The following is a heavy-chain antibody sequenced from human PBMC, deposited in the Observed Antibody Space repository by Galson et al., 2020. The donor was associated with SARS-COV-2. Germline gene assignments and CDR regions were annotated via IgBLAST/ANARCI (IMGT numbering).Heavy chain of an antibody. D-gene: IGHD4-17*01. J-gene: IGHJ4*02. CDR1: GFTFSSYS. CDR2: ISSSSTI. CDR3: ARDSYGDYGGDY. V-gene: IGHV3-48*02. Sequence: GESLKISCAASGFTFSSYSMNWVRQAPGKGLEWVSYISSSSTIYYADSVKGRFTISRDNAKYSLYLQLNSLRDEDTAVYFCARDSYGDYGGDYWGQGTLVTVSS.